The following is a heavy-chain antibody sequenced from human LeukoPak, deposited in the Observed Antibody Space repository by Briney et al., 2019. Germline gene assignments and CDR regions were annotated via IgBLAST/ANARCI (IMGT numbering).Heavy chain of an antibody. Sequence: SVKVSCKASGYSFTDYGISWVRQAPGQGLEWMGGIIPIFGTANYAQKFQGRVTITADESTSTAYMELSSLRSEDTAVYYCARPDIVVVVADYYYYGMDVWGQGTTVTVSS. D-gene: IGHD2-15*01. J-gene: IGHJ6*02. V-gene: IGHV1-69*13. CDR1: GYSFTDYG. CDR3: ARPDIVVVVADYYYYGMDV. CDR2: IIPIFGTA.